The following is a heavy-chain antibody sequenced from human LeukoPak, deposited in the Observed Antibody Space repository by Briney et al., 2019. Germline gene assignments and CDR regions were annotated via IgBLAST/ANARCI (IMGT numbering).Heavy chain of an antibody. V-gene: IGHV5-51*01. Sequence: PGESLKISCKVSGYTFINYWIGWVRQMPGKGLEWMGIIYPGDSGTRYSPSFQGQVTISADKSISTAYLQWSSLKASDTAMYYCARHDSAGGFDFWGQGTLVAVSS. CDR2: IYPGDSGT. CDR1: GYTFINYW. CDR3: ARHDSAGGFDF. D-gene: IGHD1-14*01. J-gene: IGHJ4*02.